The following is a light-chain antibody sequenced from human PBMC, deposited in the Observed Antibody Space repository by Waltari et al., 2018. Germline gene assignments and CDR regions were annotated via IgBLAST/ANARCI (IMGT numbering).Light chain of an antibody. CDR2: GSS. CDR1: QSVGSTY. CDR3: HHYGTSSRT. V-gene: IGKV3-20*01. Sequence: EIVLTQSPGPLSLSPEERATLSCRASQSVGSTYLAWYQQKPGQAPRLLIYGSSSRATGIPGRFRGSGSGTDVTLSISRLEPEDFAVYYCHHYGTSSRTFGQGTKVEIK. J-gene: IGKJ1*01.